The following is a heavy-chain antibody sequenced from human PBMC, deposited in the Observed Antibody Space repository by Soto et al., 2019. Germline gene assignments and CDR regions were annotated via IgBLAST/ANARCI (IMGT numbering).Heavy chain of an antibody. J-gene: IGHJ4*02. CDR1: GFSLTTSGMR. Sequence: SGPTLVNPTQTLTLTCTFSGFSLTTSGMRVTWIRQPPGKALEWLARIDWDDEKLYSTSLKTRLTISKDTSKNQVVLTMTNMDPVDTATYYCARTTNTGTDYWGQGTLVTVSS. V-gene: IGHV2-70*04. D-gene: IGHD1-1*01. CDR2: IDWDDEK. CDR3: ARTTNTGTDY.